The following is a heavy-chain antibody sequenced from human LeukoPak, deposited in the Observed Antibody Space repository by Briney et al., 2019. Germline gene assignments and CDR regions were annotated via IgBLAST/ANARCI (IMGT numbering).Heavy chain of an antibody. J-gene: IGHJ4*02. D-gene: IGHD6-13*01. Sequence: SVKVSCKASGGTSSTYGISWVRQAPGQGLEWMGRIIPIFGTANYAQKFQGRVTITTDESTSTAYMELSSLRSEDTAVYYCARDQKGGIAAAGDFDYWGQGTLVTVSS. CDR2: IIPIFGTA. CDR1: GGTSSTYG. CDR3: ARDQKGGIAAAGDFDY. V-gene: IGHV1-69*05.